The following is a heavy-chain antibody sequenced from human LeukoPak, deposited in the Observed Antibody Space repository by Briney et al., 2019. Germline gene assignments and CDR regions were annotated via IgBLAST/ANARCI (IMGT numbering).Heavy chain of an antibody. CDR1: GYTFTSYY. V-gene: IGHV1-46*01. CDR3: AKGTKEGRDFVLLFSKYYFDD. Sequence: ASVKVSCKASGYTFTSYYMHWVRQAPGQGLEWMGIINPSGGSTSYAQKFQGRVTMTRDTSTSTVYMELSSLRSEDTAVYYCAKGTKEGRDFVLLFSKYYFDDWGQGTLVTVSS. CDR2: INPSGGST. D-gene: IGHD3-9*01. J-gene: IGHJ4*01.